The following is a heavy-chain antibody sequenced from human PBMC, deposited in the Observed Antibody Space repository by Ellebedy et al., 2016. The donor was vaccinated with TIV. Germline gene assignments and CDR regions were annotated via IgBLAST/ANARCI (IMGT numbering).Heavy chain of an antibody. CDR1: GYSFTNFW. CDR3: AGHVPVAGTMDY. Sequence: GESLKISXKDSGYSFTNFWISWVRQMPGKGLEWVGSIDPANSQTKYSPSFQGHVTISADKSISTAYLQWISLKASDTAFYYCAGHVPVAGTMDYWGQGVLVTVSS. D-gene: IGHD6-19*01. J-gene: IGHJ4*02. CDR2: IDPANSQT. V-gene: IGHV5-10-1*01.